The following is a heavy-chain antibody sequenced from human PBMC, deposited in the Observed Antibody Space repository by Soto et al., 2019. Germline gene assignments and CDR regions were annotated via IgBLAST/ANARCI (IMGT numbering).Heavy chain of an antibody. CDR1: GGSFSGYY. D-gene: IGHD3-10*01. V-gene: IGHV4-34*01. CDR2: INHSGST. Sequence: QVQLQQWGAGLLKPSETLSLTCAVYGGSFSGYYWSWIRQPPGKGLEWIGEINHSGSTNYNPSRKSRVTISVDTSKNQFSLKLSSVTAADTAVYYCARFEVVRGVRYWGQGTLVTVSS. J-gene: IGHJ4*02. CDR3: ARFEVVRGVRY.